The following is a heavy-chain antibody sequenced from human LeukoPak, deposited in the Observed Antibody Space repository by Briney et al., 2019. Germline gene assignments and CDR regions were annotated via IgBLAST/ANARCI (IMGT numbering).Heavy chain of an antibody. CDR2: INSDGSST. D-gene: IGHD1-1*01. Sequence: PGGSLRLSCAASGFTFSSYWMYWVRQAPGKGLVWVSRINSDGSSTSYADSVKGRFTISRDNSKNTLYLQMNSLRAVDTAVYFCAKDKDPWKSTSISDFDYWGQGTLVTVSS. V-gene: IGHV3-74*01. CDR1: GFTFSSYW. J-gene: IGHJ4*02. CDR3: AKDKDPWKSTSISDFDY.